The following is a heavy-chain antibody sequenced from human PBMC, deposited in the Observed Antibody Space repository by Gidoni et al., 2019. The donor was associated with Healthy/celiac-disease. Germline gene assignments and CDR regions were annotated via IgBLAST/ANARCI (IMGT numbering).Heavy chain of an antibody. CDR1: GPTFSSYW. CDR3: ARDLDSWYPDY. D-gene: IGHD6-13*01. CDR2: IKQDGSEK. Sequence: EVQLVESGGGLVQPGGSLRLPVAASGPTFSSYWMSWVGQAPGKGLAWVASIKQDGSEKYYVDSVKGRFTISRDNAKSSLYLQMNSLGDEGTAVYCCARDLDSWYPDYWGQGTLVTVSS. V-gene: IGHV3-7*01. J-gene: IGHJ4*02.